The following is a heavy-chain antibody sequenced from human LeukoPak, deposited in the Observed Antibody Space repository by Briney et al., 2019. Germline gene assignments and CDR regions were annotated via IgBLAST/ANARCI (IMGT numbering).Heavy chain of an antibody. D-gene: IGHD3-9*01. Sequence: GSLRLSCAASGFTFSSCWMSWVRQPPGKGLEWIGSIYYSGSTYYNPSLKSRVTISVDTSKNQFSLKLSSVTAADTAVYYCARTYYDILTGYYYYMDVWGKGTTVTVSS. CDR2: IYYSGST. CDR3: ARTYYDILTGYYYYMDV. J-gene: IGHJ6*03. CDR1: GFTFSSCW. V-gene: IGHV4-39*01.